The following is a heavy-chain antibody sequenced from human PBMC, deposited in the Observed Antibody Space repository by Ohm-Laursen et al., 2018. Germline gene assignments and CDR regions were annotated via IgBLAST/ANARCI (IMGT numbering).Heavy chain of an antibody. CDR1: GFTVSSNY. CDR2: IYSGGST. V-gene: IGHV3-53*01. Sequence: SLRLSCAASGFTVSSNYMSWVRQAPGKGLEWVSVIYSGGSTYYADSVKGRFTISRDNSKNTLYLQMNSLRAEDTAVYYCARAEWAYCGGDCFEDFQHWGQGTLVTVSS. CDR3: ARAEWAYCGGDCFEDFQH. J-gene: IGHJ1*01. D-gene: IGHD2-21*02.